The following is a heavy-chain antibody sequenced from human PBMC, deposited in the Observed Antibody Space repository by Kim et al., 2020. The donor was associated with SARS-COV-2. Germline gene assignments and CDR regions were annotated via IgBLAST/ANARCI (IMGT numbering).Heavy chain of an antibody. V-gene: IGHV1-69*01. Sequence: AQKFQGRVTITADESTSTAYMELSSLRSEDTAVYYCASLDTAMVVPYFDYWGQGTLVTVSS. D-gene: IGHD5-18*01. J-gene: IGHJ4*02. CDR3: ASLDTAMVVPYFDY.